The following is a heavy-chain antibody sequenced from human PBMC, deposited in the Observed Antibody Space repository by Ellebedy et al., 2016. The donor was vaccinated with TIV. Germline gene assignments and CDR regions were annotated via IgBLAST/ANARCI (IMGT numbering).Heavy chain of an antibody. Sequence: GGSLRLXXAASGFTFSSYGMHWVRQAPGKGLEWVAVISYDGSNKYYADSVKGRFTISRDNSKNTLYLQMNSLRAEDTAVYYCAKGGWERRWELYPRNWYFDLWGRGTLVTVSS. V-gene: IGHV3-30*18. J-gene: IGHJ2*01. CDR3: AKGGWERRWELYPRNWYFDL. CDR1: GFTFSSYG. CDR2: ISYDGSNK. D-gene: IGHD1-26*01.